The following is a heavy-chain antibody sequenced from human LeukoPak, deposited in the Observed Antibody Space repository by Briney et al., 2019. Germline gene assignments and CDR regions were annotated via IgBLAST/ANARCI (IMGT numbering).Heavy chain of an antibody. CDR2: IDGHSGII. CDR3: ARSSLYSSGFVDY. V-gene: IGHV3-48*04. CDR1: GFTFTMFG. D-gene: IGHD6-19*01. Sequence: GGSLRLSCAASGFTFTMFGMNWVRQAPGKGLEWVSYIDGHSGIIYYADSVQGRFTISRDHAKNSLYLQLNSLRAEDTAVYYCARSSLYSSGFVDYWGQGTLVTVSS. J-gene: IGHJ4*02.